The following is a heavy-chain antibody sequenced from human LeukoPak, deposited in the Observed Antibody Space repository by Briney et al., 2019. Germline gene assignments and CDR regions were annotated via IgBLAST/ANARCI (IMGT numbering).Heavy chain of an antibody. CDR1: GDSVSSSDAT. CDR3: ARASYRAFYI. J-gene: IGHJ3*02. Sequence: SQTLSLTCAISGDSVSSSDATWNWIRQSPSRGLEWLGRTYYRSKWSSDYARSVRSRITINSDTAKNQFSLQLNSVTPEDTAVYYCARASYRAFYIWGQGTVVTVSS. V-gene: IGHV6-1*01. CDR2: TYYRSKWSS. D-gene: IGHD4-11*01.